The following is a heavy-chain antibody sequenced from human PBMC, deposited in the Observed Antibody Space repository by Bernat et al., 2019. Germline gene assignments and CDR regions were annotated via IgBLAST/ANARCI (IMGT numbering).Heavy chain of an antibody. V-gene: IGHV3-48*03. J-gene: IGHJ3*02. Sequence: EVQLVESGGGLVQPGGSLRLSCAASGFTFSSYEMNWVRQGPGKGLEWVSYISSSGSTIYYADSVKGRFTISRDNAKNSLYLQMNSLRAEDTAVYYCARGGAFGVVISRFAFDIWGQGTMVTVSS. CDR2: ISSSGSTI. D-gene: IGHD3-3*01. CDR3: ARGGAFGVVISRFAFDI. CDR1: GFTFSSYE.